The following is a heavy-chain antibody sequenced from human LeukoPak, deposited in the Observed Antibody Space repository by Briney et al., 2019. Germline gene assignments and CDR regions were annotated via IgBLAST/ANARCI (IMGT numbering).Heavy chain of an antibody. Sequence: PSETLSLTCTVSGGSITSSGYYWGWIRQSPGKGLEWIGSLYYSGTIYYNPSLKSRVTISVDTSKNQFSLKLSSVTAADTAVFYCARHPVALHAFDIWGQGTMVTVSS. CDR2: LYYSGTI. J-gene: IGHJ3*02. D-gene: IGHD2-21*01. CDR3: ARHPVALHAFDI. V-gene: IGHV4-39*01. CDR1: GGSITSSGYY.